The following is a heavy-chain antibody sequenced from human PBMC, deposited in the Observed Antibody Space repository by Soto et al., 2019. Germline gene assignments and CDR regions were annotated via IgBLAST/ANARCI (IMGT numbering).Heavy chain of an antibody. Sequence: QVQLVESGGGVVQPGRSLRLSCVASGFTFSTYTMHWVRQAPGKGLPWVAVISYDGSTKYYADSVKSRFTLSRDNSKNTLYLQIISLRPEDTAVYYCAKDGGFDYGFWYFDLWGRGTLVHVSS. V-gene: IGHV3-30-3*01. CDR3: AKDGGFDYGFWYFDL. CDR1: GFTFSTYT. CDR2: ISYDGSTK. J-gene: IGHJ2*01. D-gene: IGHD4-17*01.